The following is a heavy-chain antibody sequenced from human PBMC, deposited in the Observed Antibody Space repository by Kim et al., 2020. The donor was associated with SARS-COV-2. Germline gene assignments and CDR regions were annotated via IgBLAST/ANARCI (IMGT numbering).Heavy chain of an antibody. V-gene: IGHV4-59*13. CDR1: GGSISSYY. CDR2: IYYSGST. J-gene: IGHJ5*02. D-gene: IGHD6-13*01. Sequence: SETLSLTCTVSGGSISSYYWSWIRQPPGKGLEWIGYIYYSGSTNYNPSLKSRVTISVDTSKNQFSLKLSSVTAADTAVYYCASLGLAAAGFNWFDPWGQGTLVTVSS. CDR3: ASLGLAAAGFNWFDP.